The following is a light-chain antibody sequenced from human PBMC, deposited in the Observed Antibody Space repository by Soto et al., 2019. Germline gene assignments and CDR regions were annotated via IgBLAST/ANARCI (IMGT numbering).Light chain of an antibody. CDR2: DAS. CDR3: QQRSDWPPT. V-gene: IGKV3-11*01. J-gene: IGKJ5*01. Sequence: ETVLTQSPATLSLSPGDTATLSCRATQSLRTYLAWYQQKLGQAPRLLIYDASKRATGIPARFSGSGSGTDFTLTISSLEPEDFAVYFCQQRSDWPPTFGQGTRLEIK. CDR1: QSLRTY.